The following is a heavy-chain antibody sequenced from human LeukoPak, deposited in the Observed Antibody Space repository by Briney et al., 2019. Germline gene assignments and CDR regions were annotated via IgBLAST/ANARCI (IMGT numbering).Heavy chain of an antibody. J-gene: IGHJ2*01. CDR1: GGSISSYY. D-gene: IGHD4-17*01. V-gene: IGHV4-59*01. CDR3: ARDLHYGDYETKWYFDL. CDR2: IYYSGST. Sequence: PETLSLTCTVSGGSISSYYWSWIRQPPGKGLEWIGYIYYSGSTNYNPSLKSRVTISVDTSKNQFSLKLSSVTAADTAVYYCARDLHYGDYETKWYFDLWGRGTLVTVSS.